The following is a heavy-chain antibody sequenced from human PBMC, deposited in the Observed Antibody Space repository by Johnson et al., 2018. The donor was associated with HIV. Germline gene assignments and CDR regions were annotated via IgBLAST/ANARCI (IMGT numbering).Heavy chain of an antibody. Sequence: VQLVESGGGVVRPGGSLRLSCAASGFTFDDYAMNWVRQATGKGLEWVSAIGTAGDTYYPGSVKGRFTISRENAKNSLYLQMNSRRAVDTAVYYCARDGGITTVTRGAFDIWGQGTMVTVSS. J-gene: IGHJ3*02. CDR1: GFTFDDYA. V-gene: IGHV3-13*01. CDR3: ARDGGITTVTRGAFDI. D-gene: IGHD4-17*01. CDR2: IGTAGDT.